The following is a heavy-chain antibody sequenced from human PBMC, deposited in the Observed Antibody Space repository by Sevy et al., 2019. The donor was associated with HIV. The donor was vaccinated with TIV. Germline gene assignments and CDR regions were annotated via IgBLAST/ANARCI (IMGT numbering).Heavy chain of an antibody. Sequence: GGSLRLSCAASGFTFSSYAMHWVRQAPGKGLEWVAVISYDGSNKYYADSVKGRFTISRDNSKNTLYLQMNSLGAGDRAVYYCAGGPDYYGSGSYYQEGLGGFDYWGQGTLVTVSS. J-gene: IGHJ4*02. CDR3: AGGPDYYGSGSYYQEGLGGFDY. CDR1: GFTFSSYA. V-gene: IGHV3-30-3*01. CDR2: ISYDGSNK. D-gene: IGHD3-10*01.